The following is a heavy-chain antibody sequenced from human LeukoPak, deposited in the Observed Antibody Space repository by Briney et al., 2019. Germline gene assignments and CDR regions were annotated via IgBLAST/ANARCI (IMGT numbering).Heavy chain of an antibody. Sequence: ASVKVSCKASGYTFTGYYMHWVRQAPGQGLEWMGWINPNSGGTNYAQKFQGRVTMTRDTSISTAYMELSRLRSDDTAVYYCARVVYYYDSSDYFDYWGQGTLVTVSP. J-gene: IGHJ4*02. CDR1: GYTFTGYY. CDR2: INPNSGGT. CDR3: ARVVYYYDSSDYFDY. V-gene: IGHV1-2*02. D-gene: IGHD3-22*01.